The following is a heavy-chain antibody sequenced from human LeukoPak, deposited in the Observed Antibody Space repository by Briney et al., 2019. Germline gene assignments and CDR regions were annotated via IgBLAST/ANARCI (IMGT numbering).Heavy chain of an antibody. D-gene: IGHD3-22*01. J-gene: IGHJ5*02. Sequence: PSETLSLTCTVAGVSISGYYWNWIRQSPGKGLEWIGYVFCSGTTNYNPSLESRVTMSVDTSQNQFSLKLSSVTAADTAVYYCARHESSWYLYNRFDPWGQGTQVTVSS. CDR1: GVSISGYY. CDR2: VFCSGTT. CDR3: ARHESSWYLYNRFDP. V-gene: IGHV4-59*08.